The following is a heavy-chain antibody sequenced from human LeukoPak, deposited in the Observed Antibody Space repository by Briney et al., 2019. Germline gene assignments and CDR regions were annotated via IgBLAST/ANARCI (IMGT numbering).Heavy chain of an antibody. V-gene: IGHV3-53*01. J-gene: IGHJ3*02. Sequence: GGSLRLSCAASGFTVSSNYMSWVRQAPGKGLEWVSVIYSGGSTNYADSVKGRFTISRDNSKNTLYLQMNSLRAEDTAVYYCARIAAAGKDAFDIWGQGTMVTVSS. CDR3: ARIAAAGKDAFDI. CDR2: IYSGGST. D-gene: IGHD6-13*01. CDR1: GFTVSSNY.